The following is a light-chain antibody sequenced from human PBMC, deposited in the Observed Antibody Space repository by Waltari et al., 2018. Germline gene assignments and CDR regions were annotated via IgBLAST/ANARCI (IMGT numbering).Light chain of an antibody. J-gene: IGKJ1*01. CDR2: DAA. Sequence: DMQMTQSPASLSASVGDRVTITCQPSQDVINYINWYQQKPGKDPQLLIYDAATLKTGVPSRLSGRQSGTYFTLTISGLQPEDVGTYYCQHSEAFGQGTTVEI. V-gene: IGKV1-33*01. CDR3: QHSEA. CDR1: QDVINY.